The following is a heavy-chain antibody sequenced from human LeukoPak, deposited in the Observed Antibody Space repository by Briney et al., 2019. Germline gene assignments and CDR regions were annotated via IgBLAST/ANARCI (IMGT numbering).Heavy chain of an antibody. Sequence: ASVKVSCKASGYTFTSYDINWVRQATGQGLEWMGWMNPNSGNTGYAQKFQGRVTMTRNTSISTAYMELSSLRSEDTAVYYCASRSITMVRGVIITFNRFDPWGQGTLVTVSS. CDR1: GYTFTSYD. CDR3: ASRSITMVRGVIITFNRFDP. CDR2: MNPNSGNT. J-gene: IGHJ5*02. D-gene: IGHD3-10*01. V-gene: IGHV1-8*01.